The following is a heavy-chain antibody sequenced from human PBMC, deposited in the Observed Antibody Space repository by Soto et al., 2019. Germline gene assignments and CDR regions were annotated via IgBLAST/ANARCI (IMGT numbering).Heavy chain of an antibody. J-gene: IGHJ5*02. CDR3: AKRHTSSSGEWFDP. CDR1: GYTFTSYW. CDR2: IYPGDSDT. V-gene: IGHV5-51*01. D-gene: IGHD6-6*01. Sequence: GESLKISCKGSGYTFTSYWIGWVRQMPGKGLEWMGIIYPGDSDTRYSPSFQGQVTISADKSISTAYLQWSSLKASDSGTYFCAKRHTSSSGEWFDPWGQGTLVTVSS.